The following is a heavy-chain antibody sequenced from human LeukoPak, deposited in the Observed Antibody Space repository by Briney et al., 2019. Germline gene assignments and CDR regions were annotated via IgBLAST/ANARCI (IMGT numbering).Heavy chain of an antibody. D-gene: IGHD1-26*01. V-gene: IGHV3-13*01. CDR3: ARAIVGATLDY. Sequence: GGSLRLSCAASGFTFSDYGIHWVRQATGKGLEWVSAIGTAGDTYYPGSVKGRFTISRENAKNSLYLQMNSLRAGDTAVYYCARAIVGATLDYWGQGTLVTVSS. CDR2: IGTAGDT. J-gene: IGHJ4*02. CDR1: GFTFSDYG.